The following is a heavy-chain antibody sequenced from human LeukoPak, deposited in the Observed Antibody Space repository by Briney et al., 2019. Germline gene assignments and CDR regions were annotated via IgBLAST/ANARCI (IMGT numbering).Heavy chain of an antibody. CDR2: IYYSGST. V-gene: IGHV4-59*01. Sequence: SETLSLTCTVSGGSISSYYWSWIRQPPGKGLEWIGCIYYSGSTNYNPSLKSRVTISVDTSKNQFSLKLSSVTAADTAVYYCASSPWFGELYGLSYWGQGTLVTVSS. J-gene: IGHJ4*02. D-gene: IGHD3-10*01. CDR3: ASSPWFGELYGLSY. CDR1: GGSISSYY.